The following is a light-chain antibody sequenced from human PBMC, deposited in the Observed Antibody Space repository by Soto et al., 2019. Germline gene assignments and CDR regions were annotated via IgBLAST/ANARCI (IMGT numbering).Light chain of an antibody. J-gene: IGLJ2*01. Sequence: QLVLTQTPSASASLGASVKLTCTLSGGHSSNAIAWLQQQPEKGPRLLMKLNSDGSHNKGDEIPDRFSGASSGAERYLTISSLQSEDEADYYCQTWGAGIVVFGGGTKLTVL. CDR1: GGHSSNA. CDR3: QTWGAGIVV. V-gene: IGLV4-69*01. CDR2: LNSDGSH.